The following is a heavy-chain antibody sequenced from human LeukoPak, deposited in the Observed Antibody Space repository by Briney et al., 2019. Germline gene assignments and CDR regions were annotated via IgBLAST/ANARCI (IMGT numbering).Heavy chain of an antibody. CDR3: AQSWGRYDSNNYPYHFDY. D-gene: IGHD3-22*01. Sequence: SETLSLTCTVSGYSISSGYYWGWIRQPPGKGLEWIGSMYHSGSTYHNPSLKSRVTISVDTSKNQFSLKLSSVTAADTAVYYCAQSWGRYDSNNYPYHFDYLGQGTLVTVSS. V-gene: IGHV4-38-2*02. CDR1: GYSISSGYY. CDR2: MYHSGST. J-gene: IGHJ4*02.